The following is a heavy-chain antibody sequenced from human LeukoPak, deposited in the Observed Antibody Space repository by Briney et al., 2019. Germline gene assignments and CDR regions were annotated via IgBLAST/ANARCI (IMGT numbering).Heavy chain of an antibody. CDR1: GFTFSSYA. Sequence: GGSLRLSCAASGFTFSSYAMSWVRQAPGKGLEWVSAISGSGGSTYYADSVKGRFTISRDNAKNSLYLQMNSLRAEDTAVYYCARDLYIVATEFDYWGQGTLVTVSS. CDR2: ISGSGGST. D-gene: IGHD5-12*01. V-gene: IGHV3-23*01. CDR3: ARDLYIVATEFDY. J-gene: IGHJ4*02.